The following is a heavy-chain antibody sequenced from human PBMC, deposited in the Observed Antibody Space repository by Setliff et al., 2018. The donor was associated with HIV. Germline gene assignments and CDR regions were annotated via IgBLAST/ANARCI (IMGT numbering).Heavy chain of an antibody. CDR3: ARGSTAVNYYYYYIDV. CDR2: INPNSGDT. D-gene: IGHD2-2*01. Sequence: ASVKVSCKASGYTFTGYYMHWVRQAPGQGLEWMGRINPNSGDTNYAQKFKGRVTTTRDTSISTAYMEVTRLRSDDTAVYYCARGSTAVNYYYYYIDVWGKGTTVTVSS. J-gene: IGHJ6*03. V-gene: IGHV1-2*06. CDR1: GYTFTGYY.